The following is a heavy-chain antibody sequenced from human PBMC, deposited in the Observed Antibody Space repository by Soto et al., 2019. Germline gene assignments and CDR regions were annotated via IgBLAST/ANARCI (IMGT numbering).Heavy chain of an antibody. Sequence: TLSLTCGVSGGYISSGGDCWSWIRQQTGKGLEWIGYIYHSGSTYYNPSLKSRVTISVDRSKNQFSLKLSSVTAADTAVYYCARGQVVAAQHWGQGTLVTVSS. CDR1: GGYISSGGDC. J-gene: IGHJ4*02. CDR2: IYHSGST. V-gene: IGHV4-30-2*01. CDR3: ARGQVVAAQH. D-gene: IGHD2-15*01.